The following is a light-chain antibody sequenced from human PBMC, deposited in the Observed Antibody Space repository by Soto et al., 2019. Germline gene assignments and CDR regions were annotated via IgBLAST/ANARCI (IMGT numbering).Light chain of an antibody. Sequence: EIVLTQSPATLSLSPGERATLSCRASQSVSSYLAWYQQKPGQAPRLLIYDASNRATGIPARFSGSGSGTDFTLTISSLEPEDFAVYYWQQRNNWQSFGQGTKLEIK. CDR3: QQRNNWQS. J-gene: IGKJ2*03. V-gene: IGKV3-11*01. CDR2: DAS. CDR1: QSVSSY.